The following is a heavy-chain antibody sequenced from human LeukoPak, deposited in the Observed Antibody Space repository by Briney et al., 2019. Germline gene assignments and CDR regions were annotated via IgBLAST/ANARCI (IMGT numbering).Heavy chain of an antibody. D-gene: IGHD4-17*01. CDR1: GFTFTRHW. J-gene: IGHJ4*02. CDR2: VKKDGNQ. Sequence: PGGSLRLSCAASGFTFTRHWMGWVRQAPGKGLESVASVKKDGNQYSVDSVKGRFIISRDNARNSLSLQMSSLRVEDTAIYFCARGPDYGDRLDYFDYWGQGTLVTVSS. V-gene: IGHV3-7*01. CDR3: ARGPDYGDRLDYFDY.